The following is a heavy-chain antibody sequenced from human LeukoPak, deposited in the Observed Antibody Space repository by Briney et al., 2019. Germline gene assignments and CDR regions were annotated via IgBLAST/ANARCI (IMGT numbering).Heavy chain of an antibody. CDR2: ISSSGSTI. CDR1: GFIFSDYY. CDR3: ARERRLSWGAAGGAFDI. V-gene: IGHV3-11*01. Sequence: PGGSLRLSCAASGFIFSDYYMSWIRQAPGKGLEWVSHISSSGSTIYYADSVKGRFTISRDNSKNTLYLQMNSLRAEDTAVYYCARERRLSWGAAGGAFDIWGQGTMVTVSS. J-gene: IGHJ3*02. D-gene: IGHD1-26*01.